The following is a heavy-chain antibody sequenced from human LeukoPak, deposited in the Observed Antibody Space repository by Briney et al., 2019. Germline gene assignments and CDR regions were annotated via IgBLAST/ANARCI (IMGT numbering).Heavy chain of an antibody. CDR2: ISAYNGNT. CDR3: ARVFAAMIPGTFDY. D-gene: IGHD5-18*01. J-gene: IGHJ4*02. V-gene: IGHV1-18*01. CDR1: GYTFTSYG. Sequence: ASVKVSCKASGYTFTSYGISWVRQAPGQGLEWMGWISAYNGNTNYAQKLQGRVTMTTDTSTSTAYMELRSLRSDDTAVYYCARVFAAMIPGTFDYWGQGTLVAVSS.